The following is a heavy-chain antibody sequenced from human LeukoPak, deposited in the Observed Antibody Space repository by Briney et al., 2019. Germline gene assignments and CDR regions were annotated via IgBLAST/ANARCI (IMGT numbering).Heavy chain of an antibody. V-gene: IGHV4-39*07. D-gene: IGHD2-15*01. CDR2: IYYSGST. J-gene: IGHJ4*02. CDR1: GGSISSSSYY. Sequence: PSETLSLTCTVSGGSISSSSYYWGWIRQPPGKGLEWIGSIYYSGSTYYNPSLKSRVTISVDTSKNQFSLKLSSVTAADTAVYYCARESRDIAQGFFDYWGRGTLVTVSS. CDR3: ARESRDIAQGFFDY.